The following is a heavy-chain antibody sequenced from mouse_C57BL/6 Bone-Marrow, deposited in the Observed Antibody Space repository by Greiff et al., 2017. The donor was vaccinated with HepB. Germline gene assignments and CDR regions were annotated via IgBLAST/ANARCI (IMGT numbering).Heavy chain of an antibody. V-gene: IGHV1-18*01. Sequence: DVQLQESGPELVKPGASVKIPCRASGYTFTDYNMDWVKQSHGKSLEWIGDINPNNGGTIYNQKFKGKATLTVDKSSSTAYMELRSLTSEDTAVYYCARHYSKFAWFAYWGQATLFTVSA. CDR1: GYTFTDYN. J-gene: IGHJ3*01. CDR2: INPNNGGT. D-gene: IGHD2-5*01. CDR3: ARHYSKFAWFAY.